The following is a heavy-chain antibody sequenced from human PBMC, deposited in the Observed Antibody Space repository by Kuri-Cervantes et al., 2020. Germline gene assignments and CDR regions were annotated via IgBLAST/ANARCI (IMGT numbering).Heavy chain of an antibody. D-gene: IGHD2/OR15-2a*01. Sequence: GESLKISCAASGFTFSSYAMHWVRQAPGKGLEWVAVISYDGSNKYYADSVKGRFTISRDNSKNTLYLQMNSLRAEDTAVYYCARDQKVRSRSFFVLRYGMDVWGQGTLVTVSS. CDR3: ARDQKVRSRSFFVLRYGMDV. V-gene: IGHV3-30-3*01. CDR1: GFTFSSYA. J-gene: IGHJ6*02. CDR2: ISYDGSNK.